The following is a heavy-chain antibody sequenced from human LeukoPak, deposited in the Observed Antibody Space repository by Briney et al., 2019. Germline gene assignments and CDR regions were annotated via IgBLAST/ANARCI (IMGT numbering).Heavy chain of an antibody. CDR1: GFTFSSYS. V-gene: IGHV3-21*01. D-gene: IGHD1-26*01. J-gene: IGHJ4*02. CDR3: ARGSGSSPGPVWY. Sequence: GGSLRLSCAASGFTFSSYSMNWVRQAPGKGLEWVSSISSSSSYIYYADSVKGRFTISRDNAKNSLYLQMNSLRAEDTAVYYCARGSGSSPGPVWYWGQGTLVTVSS. CDR2: ISSSSSYI.